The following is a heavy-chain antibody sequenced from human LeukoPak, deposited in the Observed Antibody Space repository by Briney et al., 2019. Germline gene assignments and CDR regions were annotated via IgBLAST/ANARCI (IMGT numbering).Heavy chain of an antibody. CDR2: ISHDGSNK. CDR3: AKEHYCETSALPGEY. V-gene: IGHV3-30*18. CDR1: GFTFSSYG. Sequence: GGSLRLSCAASGFTFSSYGMHWVRQAPGKGLEWVAVISHDGSNKYYADSVKGRFTISRDNSKNTLYLQMSSLRADDTAVYYCAKEHYCETSALPGEYWGQGTLVTVSP. D-gene: IGHD3-22*01. J-gene: IGHJ4*02.